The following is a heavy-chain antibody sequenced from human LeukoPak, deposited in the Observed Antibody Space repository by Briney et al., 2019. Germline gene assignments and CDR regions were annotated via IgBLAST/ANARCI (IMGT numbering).Heavy chain of an antibody. CDR3: ARHVVTPGELDY. Sequence: GGSLRLSCAASGFTFSSYAMSWVRQAPGKGLEWVSAISGSGGSTYYADSVKGRSTISRDNSKNTLYPQMNSLRAEDTAVYYCARHVVTPGELDYWGQGTLVTVSS. V-gene: IGHV3-23*01. CDR1: GFTFSSYA. CDR2: ISGSGGST. D-gene: IGHD4-23*01. J-gene: IGHJ4*02.